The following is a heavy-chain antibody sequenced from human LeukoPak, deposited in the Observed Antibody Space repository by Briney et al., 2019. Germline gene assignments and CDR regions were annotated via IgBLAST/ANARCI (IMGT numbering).Heavy chain of an antibody. V-gene: IGHV3-64*01. Sequence: PGGSLRLSCVASGFSFSNYAMHWVRQAPGKGLEYVSGITYNGGSTYYANSVRGRFTISRDNSKNTVYLQMGSLRAEDMAVYHCARAARDGYNSWGQGTLVTVSS. D-gene: IGHD5-24*01. CDR1: GFSFSNYA. CDR3: ARAARDGYNS. CDR2: ITYNGGST. J-gene: IGHJ5*02.